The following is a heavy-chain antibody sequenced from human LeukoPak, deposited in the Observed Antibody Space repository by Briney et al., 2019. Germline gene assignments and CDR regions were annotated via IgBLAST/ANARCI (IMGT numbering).Heavy chain of an antibody. CDR3: ARGPSGTAMVPFDY. J-gene: IGHJ4*02. V-gene: IGHV1-69*05. Sequence: SGKVSCKASGGTFSSYAISWARQAPGQGLEWMGGIIPIFGTANYAQKFQGRVTITTDESTSTAYMELSSLRSEDTAVYYCARGPSGTAMVPFDYWGQGTLVTVSS. CDR2: IIPIFGTA. D-gene: IGHD5-18*01. CDR1: GGTFSSYA.